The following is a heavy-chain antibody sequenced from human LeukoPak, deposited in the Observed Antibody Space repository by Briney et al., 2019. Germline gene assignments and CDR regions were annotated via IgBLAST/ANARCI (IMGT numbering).Heavy chain of an antibody. Sequence: GGSLRLSCAASGFTFSSYAMHWVRQAPGKGLEWVSVISSNGNTKYYADSVKGRFTVSRDNSKNTLYLQMDSLRAEDTAVYYCAKRGVVGSTTEFAFDHWGQGTLVTVSS. CDR3: AKRGVVGSTTEFAFDH. J-gene: IGHJ4*02. CDR1: GFTFSSYA. CDR2: ISSNGNTK. D-gene: IGHD1-26*01. V-gene: IGHV3-30-3*02.